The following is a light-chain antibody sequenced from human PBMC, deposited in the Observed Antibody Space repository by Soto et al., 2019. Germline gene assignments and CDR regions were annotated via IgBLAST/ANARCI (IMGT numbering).Light chain of an antibody. CDR2: GTT. CDR3: HSYDSSLSASV. J-gene: IGLJ1*01. V-gene: IGLV1-40*01. CDR1: SSNIGADYD. Sequence: QSVLAQTPSVSGAPGQRVTISCTGRSSNIGADYDVHWYQHLPGTAPKLLIYGTTNRPSGVPDRFSGSKSGISASLAITGLQAEDEADYYCHSYDSSLSASVFGAGTKVTVL.